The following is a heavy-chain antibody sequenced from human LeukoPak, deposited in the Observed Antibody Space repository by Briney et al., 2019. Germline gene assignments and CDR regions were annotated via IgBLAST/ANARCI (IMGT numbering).Heavy chain of an antibody. CDR3: ARGRGYGDYIFDY. CDR1: GGSISSYY. V-gene: IGHV4-34*01. J-gene: IGHJ4*02. CDR2: INHSGST. D-gene: IGHD4-17*01. Sequence: SETLSLTCTVSGGSISSYYWSWIRQPPGKGLEWIGEINHSGSTNYNPSLKSRVTISVDTSKNQFSLKLSSVTAADTAVYYCARGRGYGDYIFDYWGQGTLVTVSS.